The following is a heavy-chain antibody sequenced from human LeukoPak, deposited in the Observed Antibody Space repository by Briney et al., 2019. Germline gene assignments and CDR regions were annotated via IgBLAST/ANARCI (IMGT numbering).Heavy chain of an antibody. Sequence: SETLSLTCSVSGVSISSSSYYWGWIRQPPGKGLEWIGSIYYSGSTYYNPSLKSRVTISVDTSKNQFSLKLSSVTAADTAVYYCARGRITMVRGVIKGVWFDPWGQGTLVTVSS. CDR1: GVSISSSSYY. CDR2: IYYSGST. D-gene: IGHD3-10*01. CDR3: ARGRITMVRGVIKGVWFDP. J-gene: IGHJ5*02. V-gene: IGHV4-39*07.